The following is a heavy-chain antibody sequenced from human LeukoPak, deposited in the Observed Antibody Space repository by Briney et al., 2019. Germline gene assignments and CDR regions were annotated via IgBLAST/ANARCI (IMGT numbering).Heavy chain of an antibody. J-gene: IGHJ3*02. CDR1: GFTFSSYG. CDR3: AKDTYYYDSSGYYRTSAFDI. V-gene: IGHV3-30*18. Sequence: GGSLRLSCAASGFTFSSYGMHWVRQAPGKGLEWVAVISYDGSNKYNADSVKGRFTISRDNSKNTLYLQMNSLRAEDTAVYYCAKDTYYYDSSGYYRTSAFDIWGQGTMVTVSS. D-gene: IGHD3-22*01. CDR2: ISYDGSNK.